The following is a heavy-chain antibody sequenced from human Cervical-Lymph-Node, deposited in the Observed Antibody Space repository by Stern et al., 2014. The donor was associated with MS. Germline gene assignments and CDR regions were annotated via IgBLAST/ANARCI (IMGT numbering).Heavy chain of an antibody. CDR2: IYYRGST. V-gene: IGHV4-39*01. D-gene: IGHD2-21*02. CDR1: GGSISSSSYY. Sequence: QLQLQESGPGLVKPSETLSLTCTVSGGSISSSSYYWVWIRQPPGKGLESIGSIYYRGSTYYNPSLKSRVTISVETSKNQFSLKLSSVTAADTAVYYCARRVVTKNFDYWGQGTLVTVSS. J-gene: IGHJ4*02. CDR3: ARRVVTKNFDY.